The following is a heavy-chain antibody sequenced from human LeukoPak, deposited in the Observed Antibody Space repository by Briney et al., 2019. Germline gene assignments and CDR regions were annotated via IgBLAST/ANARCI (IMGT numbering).Heavy chain of an antibody. Sequence: GGSLRLSCAASGFTFDDYGMSWVRQAPGKGLEWVSGINWNGGSTGYADSVKGRFTISRDNAKNSLYLQMNSLRAEDTAVYYCARGSTLGSCTSSSCHNWFDPWGQGTLVTVSS. J-gene: IGHJ5*02. D-gene: IGHD2-2*01. V-gene: IGHV3-20*04. CDR1: GFTFDDYG. CDR2: INWNGGST. CDR3: ARGSTLGSCTSSSCHNWFDP.